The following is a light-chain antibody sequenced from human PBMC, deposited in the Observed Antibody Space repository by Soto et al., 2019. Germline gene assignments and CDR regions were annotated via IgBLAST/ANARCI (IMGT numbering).Light chain of an antibody. Sequence: EIVLTQSPATLSVSPGERATLSCRASQSVSRDLAWYQQKPGQAPRLLIYGASTRAPSIPARFSGSGSGTDFTLTISSLEPEDFAVYYCQQYGSSPGTFGQGTKVDI. J-gene: IGKJ1*01. V-gene: IGKV3-15*01. CDR2: GAS. CDR1: QSVSRD. CDR3: QQYGSSPGT.